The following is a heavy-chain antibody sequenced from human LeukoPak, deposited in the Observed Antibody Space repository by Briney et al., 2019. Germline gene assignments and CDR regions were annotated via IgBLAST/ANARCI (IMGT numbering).Heavy chain of an antibody. CDR2: INHSGST. J-gene: IGHJ5*02. D-gene: IGHD1-20*01. CDR1: GGSFSGYY. CDR3: ARGPVPRGGITGSIYWFDP. V-gene: IGHV4-34*01. Sequence: PSETLSLTCAVYGGSFSGYYWSWIRQPPGKGLEWIGEINHSGSTNYNPSLKSRVTISVDTSKNRFSLKLSSVTAADTAVYYCARGPVPRGGITGSIYWFDPWGQGTLVTVSS.